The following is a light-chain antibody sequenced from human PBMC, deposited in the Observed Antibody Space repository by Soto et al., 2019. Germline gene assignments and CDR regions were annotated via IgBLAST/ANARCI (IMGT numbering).Light chain of an antibody. J-gene: IGKJ1*01. CDR3: QQYSHWPRT. Sequence: EIVLTQSPAALSVSPGERATLSCRASQSVSSDLAWYQQKPGQSPRLLIYHASARATGVPARISGSGSGTEFPLTISSLQSEDFAVYYCQQYSHWPRTFGQGTKVEVK. V-gene: IGKV3-15*01. CDR2: HAS. CDR1: QSVSSD.